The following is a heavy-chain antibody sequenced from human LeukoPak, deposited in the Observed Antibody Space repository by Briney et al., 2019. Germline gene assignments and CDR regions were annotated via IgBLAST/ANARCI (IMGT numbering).Heavy chain of an antibody. CDR1: GFTFGDYA. CDR2: IRSKAYGGTT. CDR3: SRDLNWSFDY. J-gene: IGHJ4*02. D-gene: IGHD1-1*01. Sequence: GGSLRLSCSASGFTFGDYAMSWGRQAPGKGLEWVGFIRSKAYGGTTEYAASVEGRFTISRDDSKSIAYLQMNSPKTEDTAVYYCSRDLNWSFDYWGQGTLVTVSS. V-gene: IGHV3-49*04.